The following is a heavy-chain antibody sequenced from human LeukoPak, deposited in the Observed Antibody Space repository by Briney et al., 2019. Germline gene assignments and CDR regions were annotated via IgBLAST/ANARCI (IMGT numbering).Heavy chain of an antibody. CDR1: GGSFSGYY. J-gene: IGHJ4*02. CDR2: INHSGST. CDR3: ARTLGYCSSTSCYGPH. V-gene: IGHV4-34*01. Sequence: PSETLSLTCAVYGGSFSGYYWSWIRQPPGKGLEWIGEINHSGSTNYNPSLNSRVTISVDTSKNQFSLKLSSVTAADTAVYYCARTLGYCSSTSCYGPHWGQGTLVTVSS. D-gene: IGHD2-2*01.